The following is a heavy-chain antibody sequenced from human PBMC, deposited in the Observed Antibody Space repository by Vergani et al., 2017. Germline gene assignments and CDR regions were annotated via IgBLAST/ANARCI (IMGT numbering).Heavy chain of an antibody. CDR1: GFTFSTYA. CDR3: AKELSGSGSYYGIGDY. CDR2: ISGSGGST. Sequence: EVQLLESGGDLVQPGGSLRLSCAASGFTFSTYAMTWVRQAPGKGLEWVSAISGSGGSTYYADSVKGRFTISRDNSKNTLYLQMNSLRVEDMAVYSCAKELSGSGSYYGIGDYWGQGTLVTVSS. V-gene: IGHV3-23*01. J-gene: IGHJ4*02. D-gene: IGHD3-10*01.